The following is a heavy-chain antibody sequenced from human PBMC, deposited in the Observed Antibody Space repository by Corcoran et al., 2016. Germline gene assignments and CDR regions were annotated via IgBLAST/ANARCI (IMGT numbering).Heavy chain of an antibody. CDR1: GFTFSSYS. J-gene: IGHJ6*02. D-gene: IGHD2-2*01. CDR3: ARMASSTSFGYYYYGMDV. CDR2: ISSSSSTI. Sequence: EVQLVESGGGLVQPGGSLRLSCAASGFTFSSYSMNWVRQAPGKGLEWVSYISSSSSTIYYADSVKGRFNISRDNAKNSLYLQMNILRAEDTAVYYCARMASSTSFGYYYYGMDVWGQGTTVTVSS. V-gene: IGHV3-48*04.